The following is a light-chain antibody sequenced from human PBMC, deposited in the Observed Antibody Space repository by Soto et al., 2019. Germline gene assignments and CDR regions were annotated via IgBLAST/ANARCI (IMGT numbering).Light chain of an antibody. CDR2: DVS. Sequence: QSVLTQPASVSGSPGQSITISCTGTSSDVGAHHYVSWYQQHPGKAPKLMIFDVSDRPSGISYRFSGSKSGNTASLTISGLQAEDEADYYCGSYTRSSAPYVFGTGTKVTVL. V-gene: IGLV2-14*01. CDR3: GSYTRSSAPYV. J-gene: IGLJ1*01. CDR1: SSDVGAHHY.